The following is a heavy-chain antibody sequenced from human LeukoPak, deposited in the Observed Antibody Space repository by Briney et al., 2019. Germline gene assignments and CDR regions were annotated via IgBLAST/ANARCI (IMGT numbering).Heavy chain of an antibody. CDR2: INTDGSYT. Sequence: PGGSLRLSCGASGFTFSSFWMHWVRQAPGKGPVWVSRINTDGSYTSYADSVKGRFTISRDNAKNMLYLQMSSLRAEDTAVYYCARHGSDYSFDYWGQGTLVTVSS. V-gene: IGHV3-74*01. CDR3: ARHGSDYSFDY. CDR1: GFTFSSFW. D-gene: IGHD3-22*01. J-gene: IGHJ4*02.